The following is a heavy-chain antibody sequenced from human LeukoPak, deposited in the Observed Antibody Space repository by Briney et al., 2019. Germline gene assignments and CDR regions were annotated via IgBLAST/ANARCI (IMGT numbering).Heavy chain of an antibody. V-gene: IGHV6-1*01. CDR3: ARVRSGVFEY. CDR2: TYYRSKWSN. D-gene: IGHD3-10*01. CDR1: GDSVSSNRVT. Sequence: SQTLSLTCAISGDSVSSNRVTWNWIRQSPSRGLQWLGRTYYRSKWSNDYAESVKSRIIVNPDTSKNQFSLQLSSVTPEDTTVYYCARVRSGVFEYWGQGILVTVSP. J-gene: IGHJ4*02.